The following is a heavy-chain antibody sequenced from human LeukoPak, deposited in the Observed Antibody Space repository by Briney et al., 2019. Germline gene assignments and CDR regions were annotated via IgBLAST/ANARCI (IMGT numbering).Heavy chain of an antibody. J-gene: IGHJ4*02. V-gene: IGHV3-30-3*01. Sequence: GGSLRLSCAASGFTFSSYAMHWVGQAPGKGLEWVAVILYDGGNAHYADSVRGRFTISRDNPKNTLWLQMNSLTPDDTAVYYCARGEFSGLDYWGQGTLVTVSS. CDR2: ILYDGGNA. CDR3: ARGEFSGLDY. D-gene: IGHD5-12*01. CDR1: GFTFSSYA.